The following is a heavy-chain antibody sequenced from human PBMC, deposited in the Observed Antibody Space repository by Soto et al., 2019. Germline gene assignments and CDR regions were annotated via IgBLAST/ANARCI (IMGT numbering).Heavy chain of an antibody. J-gene: IGHJ4*02. V-gene: IGHV3-30-3*01. Sequence: QVQLVESGGGVDQPGGSLRLSCAASGFTFSSYAMHWVRQAPGKGLEWVAVISYDGSNKYYADSVKGRFTISRDNSKNTLYLQMNSLRAEDTAVYYCARDREYSSSWFLDYWGQGTLVTVSS. D-gene: IGHD6-13*01. CDR3: ARDREYSSSWFLDY. CDR1: GFTFSSYA. CDR2: ISYDGSNK.